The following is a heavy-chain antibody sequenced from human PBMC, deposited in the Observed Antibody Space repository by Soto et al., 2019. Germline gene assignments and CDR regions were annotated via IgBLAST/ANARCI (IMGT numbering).Heavy chain of an antibody. CDR3: ARAVDFWSGYYFDY. V-gene: IGHV4-30-2*01. D-gene: IGHD3-3*01. Sequence: SETLSLTCAVSGGSISSGGYSWGWIRPPPGKGLEWIGYIYHSGSTYYNPSLKSRVTISVNRSKNQFSLKLSSVTAADTAVYYCARAVDFWSGYYFDYWGQGTLVTVSS. CDR2: IYHSGST. CDR1: GGSISSGGYS. J-gene: IGHJ4*02.